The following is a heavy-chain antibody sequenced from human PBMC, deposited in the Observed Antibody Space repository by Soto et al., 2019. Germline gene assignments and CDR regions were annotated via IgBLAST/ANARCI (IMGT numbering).Heavy chain of an antibody. J-gene: IGHJ4*02. CDR3: ARGVSWGHFDN. CDR1: GFSFSAYW. D-gene: IGHD7-27*01. CDR2: IKYDGSEN. V-gene: IGHV3-7*05. Sequence: AQSVESGGNLVQPGGSLRLSCVMSGFSFSAYWVAWVRQAPGKGLEWVASIKYDGSENRYVDSVKGRFTISRDNAKNSLYLQMNSLRVEDTAVYYCARGVSWGHFDNWGQGTLVTVSS.